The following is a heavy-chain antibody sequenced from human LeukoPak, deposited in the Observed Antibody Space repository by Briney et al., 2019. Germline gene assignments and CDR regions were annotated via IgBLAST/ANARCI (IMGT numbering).Heavy chain of an antibody. D-gene: IGHD3-3*01. V-gene: IGHV1-2*02. CDR3: ARGITIFGVVILGHYYYYGMDV. CDR2: LNPKSGGT. Sequence: GASVRLFCKASGYTFTGYYLHWVRQAPGQGLEWMGWLNPKSGGTHYAQEFQGRVNMTRDTSNSTAYMELSRLRSHDTAVYYCARGITIFGVVILGHYYYYGMDVWGQGTTVTVSS. J-gene: IGHJ6*02. CDR1: GYTFTGYY.